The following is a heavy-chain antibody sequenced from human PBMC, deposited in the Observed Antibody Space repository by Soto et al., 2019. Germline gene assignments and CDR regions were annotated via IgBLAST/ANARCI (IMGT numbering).Heavy chain of an antibody. V-gene: IGHV3-30-3*01. CDR2: ISYDGSNK. D-gene: IGHD1-26*01. Sequence: QVQLVESGGGVVQPGRSLRLSCAASGFTFSSYAMHWVRQAPGKGLEWVAVISYDGSNKYYADSVKGRFTISRDNSKNTLYLQMNSLRAEDTAVYYCARDREWELVKYYFDYWGQGTLVTVSS. J-gene: IGHJ4*02. CDR3: ARDREWELVKYYFDY. CDR1: GFTFSSYA.